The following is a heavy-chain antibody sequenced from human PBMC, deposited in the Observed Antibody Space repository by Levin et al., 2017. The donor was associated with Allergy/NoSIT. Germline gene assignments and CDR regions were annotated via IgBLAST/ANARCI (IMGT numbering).Heavy chain of an antibody. CDR1: GFTFSGYE. J-gene: IGHJ3*02. Sequence: GGSLRLSCAASGFTFSGYEMNWVRQAPGKGLEWVSYIKSSGSPIYYADSVKGRFTISRDNAKNSLYLQMNSLRAEDTAVYYCAMGMMVDLDAFDIWGQGTMVTVSS. CDR3: AMGMMVDLDAFDI. V-gene: IGHV3-48*03. D-gene: IGHD2-15*01. CDR2: IKSSGSPI.